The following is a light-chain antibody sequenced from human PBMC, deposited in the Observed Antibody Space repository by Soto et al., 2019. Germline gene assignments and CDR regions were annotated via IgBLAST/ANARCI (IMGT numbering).Light chain of an antibody. Sequence: QSVLTQPPSVSGAPGQRVTISCTGSSSNIGAGYDVHWYQQLPGTAPKLLIYDNINRPSGVPDRFSGSKSGTSASLAITGLQAEDGADYYCQSYDSSLSGVLFGGGTKLTVL. CDR2: DNI. V-gene: IGLV1-40*01. CDR1: SSNIGAGYD. J-gene: IGLJ2*01. CDR3: QSYDSSLSGVL.